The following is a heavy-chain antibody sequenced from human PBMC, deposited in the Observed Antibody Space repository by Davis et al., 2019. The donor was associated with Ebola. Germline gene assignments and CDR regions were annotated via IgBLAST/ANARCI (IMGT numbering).Heavy chain of an antibody. CDR1: GGFVSSGGYS. D-gene: IGHD3-10*01. V-gene: IGHV4-30-4*07. Sequence: LRLSCAVSGGFVSSGGYSWSWIRQPPGKGLEWIGYYYYTGSTYYNPSLKSRVTISVDTSKNQFSLKLSSVTAADTAVYFCAREYGSAAFDIWGQGTMVTVSS. CDR2: YYYTGST. CDR3: AREYGSAAFDI. J-gene: IGHJ3*02.